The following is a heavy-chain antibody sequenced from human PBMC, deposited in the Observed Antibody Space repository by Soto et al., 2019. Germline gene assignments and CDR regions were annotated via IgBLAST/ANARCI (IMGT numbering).Heavy chain of an antibody. CDR1: GFTFSSYA. V-gene: IGHV3-30-3*01. D-gene: IGHD2-21*02. CDR3: ARDVVTAPIYYYYGMDV. CDR2: ISYDGSNK. Sequence: PGGSLRLSCAASGFTFSSYAMHWVRQAPGKGLKRVAVISYDGSNKYYADTVKGRFTISRDNSKNTLYLQMNSLRAEDTAVYYCARDVVTAPIYYYYGMDVWGQGTTVTVSS. J-gene: IGHJ6*02.